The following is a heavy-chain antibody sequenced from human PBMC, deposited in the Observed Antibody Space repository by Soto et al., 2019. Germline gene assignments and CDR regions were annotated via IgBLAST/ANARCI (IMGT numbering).Heavy chain of an antibody. CDR1: GGTFSSYA. CDR2: IIPIFGTA. D-gene: IGHD6-13*01. J-gene: IGHJ6*02. Sequence: QVQLVQSGAEVKKPGSSVKVSCKASGGTFSSYAISWVRQAPGQGLEWMGGIIPIFGTANYAQKFQGRVTITADESTSTAYMELSSLRSEDTDVYYCATEIAAAGTRYYYGMDVWGQGTTVTVSS. CDR3: ATEIAAAGTRYYYGMDV. V-gene: IGHV1-69*12.